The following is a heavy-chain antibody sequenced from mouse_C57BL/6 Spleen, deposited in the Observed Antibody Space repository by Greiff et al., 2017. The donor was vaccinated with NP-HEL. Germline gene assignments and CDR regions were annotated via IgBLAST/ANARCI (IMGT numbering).Heavy chain of an antibody. Sequence: DVMLVESGGDLVKPGGSLKLSCAASGFTFSSYGMSWVRQTPDKRLEWVATISSGGSYTYYPDSVKGRFTISRDNAKNTLYLQMSSLKSEDTAMYYCARQTPLITTNFDVWGTGTTVTVSS. CDR1: GFTFSSYG. CDR3: ARQTPLITTNFDV. V-gene: IGHV5-6*02. CDR2: ISSGGSYT. J-gene: IGHJ1*03. D-gene: IGHD1-1*01.